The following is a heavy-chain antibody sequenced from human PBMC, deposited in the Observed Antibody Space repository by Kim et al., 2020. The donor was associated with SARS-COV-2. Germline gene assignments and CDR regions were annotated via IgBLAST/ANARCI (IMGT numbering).Heavy chain of an antibody. J-gene: IGHJ5*02. CDR3: AREAEGGYASAPSCFDP. D-gene: IGHD3-22*01. CDR2: IFYDGSNK. CDR1: GFTFSNYP. Sequence: GGSLRLSCAASGFTFSNYPMHWVRQAPGKGPEWLAGIFYDGSNKYYADSVKGRFTISRDNSKNTLYLQMDSLRPEDTAVYYCAREAEGGYASAPSCFDPWGQGTLVTVSS. V-gene: IGHV3-30*04.